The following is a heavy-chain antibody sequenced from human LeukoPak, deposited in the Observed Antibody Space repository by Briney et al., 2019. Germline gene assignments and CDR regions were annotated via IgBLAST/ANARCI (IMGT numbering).Heavy chain of an antibody. CDR1: GYTFTSYD. D-gene: IGHD5-24*01. CDR2: MNPNSGNT. V-gene: IGHV1-8*03. CDR3: ARDNSLRDTAWWFDP. Sequence: ASAKVSCKASGYTFTSYDINWVRQATGQGLEWMGWMNPNSGNTGYAQKFQGRVTITRNTSISTAYMELSSLRSEDTAVYYCARDNSLRDTAWWFDPWGQGTLVTVSS. J-gene: IGHJ5*02.